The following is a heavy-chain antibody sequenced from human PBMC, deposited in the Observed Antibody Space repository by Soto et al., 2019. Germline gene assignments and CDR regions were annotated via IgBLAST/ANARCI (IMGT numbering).Heavy chain of an antibody. V-gene: IGHV4-34*01. D-gene: IGHD3-10*01. CDR1: CGSFSGDY. CDR3: ARGEYVYYYGSGSYSRRPHFDY. Sequence: PSETLSVTCAVYCGSFSGDYWSWIRQPPGKGLEWIGEINHSGSTNYNPSLKSRVTISVDTSKNQFSLKLSSVTAADTAVYYCARGEYVYYYGSGSYSRRPHFDYWGQGTLVTVS. J-gene: IGHJ4*02. CDR2: INHSGST.